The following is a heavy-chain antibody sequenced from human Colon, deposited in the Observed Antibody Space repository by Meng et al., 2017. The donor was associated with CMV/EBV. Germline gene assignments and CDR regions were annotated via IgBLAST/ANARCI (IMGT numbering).Heavy chain of an antibody. CDR1: GGSISGHY. CDR3: GRAGARGVPIDV. Sequence: LQEPGPGLVKPSGTLSLTCTVSGGSISGHYWTWIRRPAGEGLQWLGRIYSNGRIDENYSLRSRVTISVDTSKNQLSLRLTSVTAADTAVYYCGRAGARGVPIDVWGRGTLVTVSS. D-gene: IGHD3-10*01. CDR2: IYSNGRI. V-gene: IGHV4-4*07. J-gene: IGHJ1*01.